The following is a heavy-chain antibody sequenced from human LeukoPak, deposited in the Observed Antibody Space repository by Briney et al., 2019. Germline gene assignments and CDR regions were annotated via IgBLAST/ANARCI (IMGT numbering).Heavy chain of an antibody. CDR1: GGSISSYY. V-gene: IGHV4-59*08. CDR2: IYYSGST. Sequence: SETLSLTCTVSGGSISSYYWSWIRQPPGKGLEWIGYIYYSGSTNYNPSLKSRVTISVDTSKNQFSLKLSSVTAADTAVYYCATSIAAAGGSWLDPWGQGTLVTVSS. J-gene: IGHJ5*02. D-gene: IGHD6-13*01. CDR3: ATSIAAAGGSWLDP.